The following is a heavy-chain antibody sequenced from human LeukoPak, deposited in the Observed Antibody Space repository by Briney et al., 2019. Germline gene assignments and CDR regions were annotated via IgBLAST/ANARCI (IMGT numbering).Heavy chain of an antibody. CDR3: ARDAYLRGVPDGFFDY. Sequence: GGSLRLSCAASGFTFSSYAFHWVRRAPGKGLEWVAVISYDGSQYYYGDSVKGRFTISRDNSRNTLDLQLNSLTADDTAVYYCARDAYLRGVPDGFFDYWGQGALVTVSS. J-gene: IGHJ4*02. D-gene: IGHD3-10*02. V-gene: IGHV3-30*04. CDR2: ISYDGSQY. CDR1: GFTFSSYA.